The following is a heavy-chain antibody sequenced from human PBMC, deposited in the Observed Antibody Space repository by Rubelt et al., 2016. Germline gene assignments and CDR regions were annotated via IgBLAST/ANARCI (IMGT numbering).Heavy chain of an antibody. CDR1: GFAFNDYA. J-gene: IGHJ4*02. D-gene: IGHD1-7*01. Sequence: QLVESGGGLVQPGRSLRLSCTASGFAFNDYAMHWVRQAPGKGLEWVSGISWNSGSMAYADSVKGRFTISRDNAKNSLFLQMNSLRAEDTAVYYCARDQGKTGTTSSQLDYWGQGTLVTVSS. CDR2: ISWNSGSM. CDR3: ARDQGKTGTTSSQLDY. V-gene: IGHV3-9*01.